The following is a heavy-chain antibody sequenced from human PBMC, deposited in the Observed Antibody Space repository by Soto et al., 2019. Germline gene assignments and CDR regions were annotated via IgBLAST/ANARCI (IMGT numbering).Heavy chain of an antibody. CDR3: ARADSGYAHGYYYYGMDV. V-gene: IGHV3-74*01. CDR1: GLTFSSYW. J-gene: IGHJ6*02. CDR2: INSDGSST. Sequence: PGGSLRLSCAASGLTFSSYWMHWVRQAPGKGLVWVSRINSDGSSTSYADSVKGRFTISRDNAKNTLYLQMNSLRAEDTAVYYCARADSGYAHGYYYYGMDVWGQGTTVTVSS. D-gene: IGHD5-12*01.